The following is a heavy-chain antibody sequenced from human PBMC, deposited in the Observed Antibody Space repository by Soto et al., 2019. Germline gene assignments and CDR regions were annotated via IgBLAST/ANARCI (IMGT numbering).Heavy chain of an antibody. Sequence: QVQLVQSGAEVKKPGASVKVSCKASGYTFTSYYMHWVRLAPGQGLGWMGIINPDGGGTSYAQQFQGRVIMTRDTSTSTVYMEMSSLRSEDTAVYYCAVGGNYLSMDVWGQGTTVTFSS. CDR2: INPDGGGT. J-gene: IGHJ6*02. V-gene: IGHV1-46*01. CDR3: AVGGNYLSMDV. CDR1: GYTFTSYY. D-gene: IGHD4-4*01.